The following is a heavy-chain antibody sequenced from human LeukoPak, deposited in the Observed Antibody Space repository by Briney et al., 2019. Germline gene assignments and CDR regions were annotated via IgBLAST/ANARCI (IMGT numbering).Heavy chain of an antibody. CDR1: GFTFSSYA. Sequence: GGSLRLSCAASGFTFSSYAMRWVRQAPGKGLEWVSAISGSGGSTYYADSVKGRFTISRDNSKNTLYLQMNSLRAEDTAVYYCAKAAWGSYRQSSYYYYYYGMDVWGQGTTVTVSS. CDR3: AKAAWGSYRQSSYYYYYYGMDV. CDR2: ISGSGGST. V-gene: IGHV3-23*01. J-gene: IGHJ6*02. D-gene: IGHD3-16*02.